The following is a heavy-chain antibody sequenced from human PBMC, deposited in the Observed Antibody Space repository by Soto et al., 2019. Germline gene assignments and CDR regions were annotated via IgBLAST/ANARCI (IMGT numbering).Heavy chain of an antibody. CDR3: ARAARPPYYCGMDV. CDR1: GYTFTSYG. Sequence: ASVKVSCKASGYTFTSYGISWVRQAPGQGLEWMGWISAYNGNTNYAQKLQGRVTMTTDTSTSTAYMELRSLRSDDTAVYYCARAARPPYYCGMDVWGQGTTVTVSS. CDR2: ISAYNGNT. V-gene: IGHV1-18*04. J-gene: IGHJ6*02.